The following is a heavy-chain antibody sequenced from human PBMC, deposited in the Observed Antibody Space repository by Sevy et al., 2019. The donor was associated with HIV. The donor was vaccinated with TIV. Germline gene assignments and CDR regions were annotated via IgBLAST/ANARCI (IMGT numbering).Heavy chain of an antibody. D-gene: IGHD3-3*01. V-gene: IGHV4-59*01. Sequence: SETLSLTCTVSGGSISRYYWSWIRQPPGKGLEWIGYVSDTGSTNYNPSLKSRVTISVDTSRNQFSLRLNSMTAADTAVYYCARDLWSGYSNSYNWFDPWGQGTLVTVSS. CDR3: ARDLWSGYSNSYNWFDP. CDR1: GGSISRYY. CDR2: VSDTGST. J-gene: IGHJ5*02.